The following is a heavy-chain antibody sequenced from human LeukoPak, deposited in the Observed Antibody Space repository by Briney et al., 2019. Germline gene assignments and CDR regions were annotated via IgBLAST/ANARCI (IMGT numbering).Heavy chain of an antibody. Sequence: KSSETLSLTCTVSGGSISNVVYYWSWIRQHPGKGLEWIGYIYYSGSTYYSPSLKSRLTMSVDTSKNQFSLKLTSVTASDTAVYYCARDLSGGSFDFWGQGTLVTVSS. J-gene: IGHJ4*02. CDR3: ARDLSGGSFDF. V-gene: IGHV4-31*03. CDR2: IYYSGST. D-gene: IGHD2-15*01. CDR1: GGSISNVVYY.